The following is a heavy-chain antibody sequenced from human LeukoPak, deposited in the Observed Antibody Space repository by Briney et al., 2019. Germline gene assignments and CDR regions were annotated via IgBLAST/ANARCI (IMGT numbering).Heavy chain of an antibody. Sequence: SVKVSCKASGGTFSSYAISWVRQVPGQGLEWVGGIIPIFGTANFAQKFQGRVTVTADVSTGTAYMELSSLRSEDTAVYYCASSGYSYGYSRFDYWGQGTLVTVSS. D-gene: IGHD5-18*01. CDR1: GGTFSSYA. CDR2: IIPIFGTA. CDR3: ASSGYSYGYSRFDY. V-gene: IGHV1-69*13. J-gene: IGHJ4*02.